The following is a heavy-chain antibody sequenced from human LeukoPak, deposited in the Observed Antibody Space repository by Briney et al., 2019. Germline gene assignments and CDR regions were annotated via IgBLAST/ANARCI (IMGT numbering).Heavy chain of an antibody. D-gene: IGHD3-16*02. CDR3: ARGDGVTPGYGMDV. Sequence: PSETLSHTCAVYGGSFSGYYWSWIRQPSGKGLEWIGEINHSGSTNYNPSLKSRVTISVDTSKNQFSLKLSSVTAADTAVYYCARGDGVTPGYGMDVWGQGATVTVSS. J-gene: IGHJ6*02. CDR2: INHSGST. V-gene: IGHV4-34*01. CDR1: GGSFSGYY.